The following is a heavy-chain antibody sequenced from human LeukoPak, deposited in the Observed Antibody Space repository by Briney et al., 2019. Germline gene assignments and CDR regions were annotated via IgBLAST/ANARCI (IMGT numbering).Heavy chain of an antibody. CDR2: IRPSGDNT. Sequence: GGSLTLSCAASGFTFSSYDMTWVRQAPGRGLEWVSSIRPSGDNTYYGDSVKRRFTISRDNSNNTVYLQMNNMRVDDTAVYYCARVAGCHWFDPWGQGTLVTVSS. D-gene: IGHD6-19*01. V-gene: IGHV3-23*01. J-gene: IGHJ5*02. CDR3: ARVAGCHWFDP. CDR1: GFTFSSYD.